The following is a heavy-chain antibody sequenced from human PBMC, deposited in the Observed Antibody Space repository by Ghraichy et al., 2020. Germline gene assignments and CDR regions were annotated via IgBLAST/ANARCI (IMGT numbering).Heavy chain of an antibody. CDR1: GYSFTTYW. D-gene: IGHD2-15*01. V-gene: IGHV5-51*01. J-gene: IGHJ6*02. CDR3: ARHGGTGYCSGGSCFTGVGYYYGMDV. Sequence: GESLNISCKGSGYSFTTYWIAWVRQMPGKGLEWMGIISPGNSDTKYSPSFQGQVTIPADKSISTAYVQWSSLKASDSAVYYCARHGGTGYCSGGSCFTGVGYYYGMDVWGQGTTGTVSS. CDR2: ISPGNSDT.